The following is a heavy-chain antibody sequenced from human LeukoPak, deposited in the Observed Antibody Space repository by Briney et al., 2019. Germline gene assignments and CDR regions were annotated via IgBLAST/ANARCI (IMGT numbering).Heavy chain of an antibody. Sequence: ASVKVSCKASGYTLTSYYMHWVRQAPGQGLEWMGIINPRGGSTSYAQKFQGRVTMTRDTSTSTVYMELNSLRSEDTAVYYCARGRLPYYYGSGSYYNEGVPGDYWGQGTLVTVSS. CDR2: INPRGGST. J-gene: IGHJ4*02. CDR3: ARGRLPYYYGSGSYYNEGVPGDY. D-gene: IGHD3-10*01. V-gene: IGHV1-46*01. CDR1: GYTLTSYY.